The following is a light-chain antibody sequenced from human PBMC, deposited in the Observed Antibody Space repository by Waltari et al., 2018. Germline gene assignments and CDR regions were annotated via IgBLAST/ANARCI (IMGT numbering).Light chain of an antibody. Sequence: EIVLTQSPGPLSLSPGERATLPCRASQSVSSSYLAWYQQKPGQAPRLLIYGASSRATGIPDRFSGSGSGTDFTLTISRLEPEDFAVYYCQQYGSSPRLTFGGGTKVEIK. CDR3: QQYGSSPRLT. CDR1: QSVSSSY. J-gene: IGKJ4*01. CDR2: GAS. V-gene: IGKV3-20*01.